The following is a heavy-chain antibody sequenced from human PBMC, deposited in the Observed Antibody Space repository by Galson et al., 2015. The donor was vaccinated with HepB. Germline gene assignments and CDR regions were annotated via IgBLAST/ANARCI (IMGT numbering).Heavy chain of an antibody. V-gene: IGHV3-9*01. Sequence: SLRLSCAASGFTFYDYAMYWVRQVPGEGLEWVSGLGWNSVIVGYADSVKGRFTISRDDAKNSLYLVMTDLRVEDTALYYCAKALDPGDCSGATCYGPVWFDPRGQGTLVTVSS. J-gene: IGHJ5*02. CDR3: AKALDPGDCSGATCYGPVWFDP. CDR1: GFTFYDYA. CDR2: LGWNSVIV. D-gene: IGHD2-15*01.